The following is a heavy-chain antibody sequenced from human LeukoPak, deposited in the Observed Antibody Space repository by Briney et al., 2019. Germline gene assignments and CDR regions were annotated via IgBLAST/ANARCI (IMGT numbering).Heavy chain of an antibody. Sequence: GESLKISCRGYGYNFTSYWIGWVRQMPGKGVEWMGIIYPGDSYTRYSPSFQAQVTISADKSISTAYLQWSSLKASDTAMYYCARQSIGSSGWYWGQGTLVTVSS. CDR3: ARQSIGSSGWY. V-gene: IGHV5-51*01. J-gene: IGHJ4*02. CDR1: GYNFTSYW. CDR2: IYPGDSYT. D-gene: IGHD6-19*01.